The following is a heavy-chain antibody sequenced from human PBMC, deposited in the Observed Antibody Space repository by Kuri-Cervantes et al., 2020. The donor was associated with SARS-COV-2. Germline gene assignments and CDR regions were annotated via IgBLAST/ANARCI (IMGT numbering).Heavy chain of an antibody. CDR2: ISYDGSNK. Sequence: GGSLRLSCAASGFTFSSYAMHWVRQAPGKGLEWVAVISYDGSNKYYADSVKGRFTISRDNSKNTLYLQMNSLRAEDTAVYYCARRGAGTYCFDYWGQGALVTVSS. J-gene: IGHJ4*02. D-gene: IGHD1-14*01. CDR3: ARRGAGTYCFDY. CDR1: GFTFSSYA. V-gene: IGHV3-30-3*01.